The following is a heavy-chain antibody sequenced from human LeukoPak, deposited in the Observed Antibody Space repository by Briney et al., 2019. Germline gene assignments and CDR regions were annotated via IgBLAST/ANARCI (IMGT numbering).Heavy chain of an antibody. CDR3: ARGEPYYDVWSGYPFDY. CDR2: IYYSGST. V-gene: IGHV4-59*01. D-gene: IGHD3-3*01. CDR1: GGSISSYY. Sequence: SETLSLTCTVSGGSISSYYWSWIRQPPGKGLEWIGYIYYSGSTKYNPSLKSRVTMSVDTSKNQFSLKLSSVTAADTAVYYCARGEPYYDVWSGYPFDYWGQGTLVTVSS. J-gene: IGHJ4*02.